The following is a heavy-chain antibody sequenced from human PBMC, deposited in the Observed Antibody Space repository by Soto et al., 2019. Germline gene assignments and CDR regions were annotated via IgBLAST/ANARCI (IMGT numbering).Heavy chain of an antibody. Sequence: PGGSLLLSWASAGLPFISCWMSWVRQAPGKGLEWVANIKQDGSEKYYVDSVKGRFSVSRDNAKNSLYLQMNSLRAEDTAVYYCARAASYGSNTSYYWVEWGQGTLVTVSS. J-gene: IGHJ4*02. CDR2: IKQDGSEK. CDR1: GLPFISCW. V-gene: IGHV3-7*03. CDR3: ARAASYGSNTSYYWVE. D-gene: IGHD2-2*01.